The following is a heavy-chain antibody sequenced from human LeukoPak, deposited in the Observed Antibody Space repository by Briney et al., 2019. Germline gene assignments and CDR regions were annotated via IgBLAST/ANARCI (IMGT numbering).Heavy chain of an antibody. CDR3: AKDHVVTAELGTFGY. CDR2: ISYDGSNK. Sequence: GGSLRLSCAASGFTFSSYGMHWVRQAPGKGLEWVAVISYDGSNKYYADSVKGRFTISRDNSKNTLYLQMNSLRAEDTAVYYCAKDHVVTAELGTFGYWGQGTLVTVSS. CDR1: GFTFSSYG. D-gene: IGHD5-18*01. J-gene: IGHJ4*02. V-gene: IGHV3-30*18.